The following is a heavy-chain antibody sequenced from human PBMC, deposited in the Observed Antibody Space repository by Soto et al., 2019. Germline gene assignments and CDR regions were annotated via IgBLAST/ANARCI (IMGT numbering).Heavy chain of an antibody. CDR1: GGSISSGGYY. D-gene: IGHD3-22*01. J-gene: IGHJ4*02. V-gene: IGHV4-31*03. Sequence: VQLQESGPGLVKPSQTLSLTCTVSGGSISSGGYYCSWIRQHPGKGLEWIGYIYSSGSTYYNPSLKSRVTLSVDTSKNQFSLKLISVTCADTSGYYCAREISYYDSSGYYYVYFDYWGQGTLVTVSS. CDR3: AREISYYDSSGYYYVYFDY. CDR2: IYSSGST.